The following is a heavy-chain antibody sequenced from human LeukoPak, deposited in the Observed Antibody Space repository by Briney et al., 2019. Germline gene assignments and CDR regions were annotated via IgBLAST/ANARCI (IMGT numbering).Heavy chain of an antibody. J-gene: IGHJ6*03. CDR3: ARGYYYYYYMDV. CDR2: IIPIFGTA. Sequence: SVKVSCKASGGTFSSYAISWVRQAPGQGLEWMGGIIPIFGTANYAQKSQGRLTITADESTSTAYMELSSLRSEDTAVYYCARGYYYYYYMDVWGKGTTVTISS. CDR1: GGTFSSYA. V-gene: IGHV1-69*13.